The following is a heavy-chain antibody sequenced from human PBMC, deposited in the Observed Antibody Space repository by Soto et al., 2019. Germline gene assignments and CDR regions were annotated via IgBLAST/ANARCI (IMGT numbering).Heavy chain of an antibody. Sequence: SETLSLTCTVSGGSISSGGYYWSWIRQHPGKGLEWLGYIYYSGSTYHNPSLKSRVSISVDTSQNQFSLKLSSVTAADTAVYYCARALGEYCSGGSCYGYYFDYWGQGSLVTVSS. J-gene: IGHJ4*02. CDR1: GGSISSGGYY. V-gene: IGHV4-31*03. D-gene: IGHD2-15*01. CDR3: ARALGEYCSGGSCYGYYFDY. CDR2: IYYSGST.